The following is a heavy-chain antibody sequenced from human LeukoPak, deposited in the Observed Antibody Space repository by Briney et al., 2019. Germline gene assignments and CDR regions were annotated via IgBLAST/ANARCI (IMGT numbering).Heavy chain of an antibody. CDR1: GYTFTGYY. Sequence: ASVKVSCKASGYTFTGYYMHWVRQAPGQGLEWMGWINPNSGGTNYAQKFQGWVTMTRDTPISTAYMELSRLRSDDTAVYYCARGATGSDAFDIWGQGTMVTVSS. J-gene: IGHJ3*02. V-gene: IGHV1-2*04. CDR2: INPNSGGT. CDR3: ARGATGSDAFDI. D-gene: IGHD1-26*01.